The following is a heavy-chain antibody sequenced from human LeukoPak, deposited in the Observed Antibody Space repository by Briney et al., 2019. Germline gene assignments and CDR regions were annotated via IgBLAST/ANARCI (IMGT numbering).Heavy chain of an antibody. CDR1: GFTFSSCG. Sequence: GGSLRLSCAASGFTFSSCGFNWVRQAPGKGLEWVSSIGPTGTDRYYADSVRGRFTISRDNAKNSMYLQIDSLRDDDTAVYYCATETIGRHYDYWGQGTLLTVSS. V-gene: IGHV3-21*01. J-gene: IGHJ4*02. D-gene: IGHD1-14*01. CDR3: ATETIGRHYDY. CDR2: IGPTGTDR.